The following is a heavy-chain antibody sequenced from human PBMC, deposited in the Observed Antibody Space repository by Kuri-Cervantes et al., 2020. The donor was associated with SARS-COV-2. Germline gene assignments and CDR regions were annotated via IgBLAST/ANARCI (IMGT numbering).Heavy chain of an antibody. CDR3: ARDRMQGHRVATDYYPANVFDI. J-gene: IGHJ3*02. D-gene: IGHD3-9*01. CDR1: GDSLGSGAHY. Sequence: SESLSPTCTVSGDSLGSGAHYWSWIRQTPGKGLEWIGNIYYSGSTYYNPSLKSRVTISEDTSQNQFSLRLSAVTAADTAVYYCARDRMQGHRVATDYYPANVFDIWGQGTKVTVSS. CDR2: IYYSGST. V-gene: IGHV4-31*03.